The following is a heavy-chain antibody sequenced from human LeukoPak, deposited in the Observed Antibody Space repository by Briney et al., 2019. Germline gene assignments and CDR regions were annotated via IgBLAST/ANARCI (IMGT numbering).Heavy chain of an antibody. J-gene: IGHJ4*02. CDR1: GFTFSSYE. V-gene: IGHV3-48*03. CDR2: ISSSGNTI. CDR3: ASFNIVVVPAANV. D-gene: IGHD2-2*01. Sequence: GGSLRLSCAASGFTFSSYEMNWVRQAPGKGLEWVSYISSSGNTIYYADSVKGRFTIFRDNAKNSLYLQMNSLRAEDTAVYYCASFNIVVVPAANVWGQGTLVTVSS.